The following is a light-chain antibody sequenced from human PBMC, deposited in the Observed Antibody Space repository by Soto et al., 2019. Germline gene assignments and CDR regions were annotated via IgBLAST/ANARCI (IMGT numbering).Light chain of an antibody. CDR1: HKVLYSSNNKNY. V-gene: IGKV4-1*01. J-gene: IGKJ4*01. CDR2: WAS. CDR3: QQYYSTTLT. Sequence: DIVMTQSPDSLGVCRVQRCTSNSESTHKVLYSSNNKNYLAWYQQKPGQPPKLLICWASSRESGVPDRFSGSGSGTDFTLTISSLHAEDVAVYYCQQYYSTTLTFGGGTKVDIK.